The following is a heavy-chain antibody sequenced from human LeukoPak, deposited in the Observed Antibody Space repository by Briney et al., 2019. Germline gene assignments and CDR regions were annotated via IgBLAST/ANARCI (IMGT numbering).Heavy chain of an antibody. CDR2: ISYDGTNK. CDR3: AKEGSLRDFDY. Sequence: KTGGSLRLSCAASGFTFSSYGMHWVRQAPGKGLEWVAVISYDGTNKYYVDSVKGRFTISRDNSKNTLYLQMNSLRAEDTAVYYCAKEGSLRDFDYWGQGTLVTVSS. CDR1: GFTFSSYG. D-gene: IGHD3-10*01. J-gene: IGHJ4*02. V-gene: IGHV3-30*18.